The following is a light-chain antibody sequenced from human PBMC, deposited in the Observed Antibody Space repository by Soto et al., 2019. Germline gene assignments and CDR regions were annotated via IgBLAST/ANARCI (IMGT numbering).Light chain of an antibody. J-gene: IGLJ2*01. CDR2: HDT. V-gene: IGLV3-1*01. CDR1: KLGDKY. Sequence: SYELTQPPSVSVSSGQTASIPCSGDKLGDKYACWYQQKPGQSPVLVIYHDTKRPSGIPERFSGSNSGNTATLTISGTQAMDEADYSCQALDSSTAVFGGGTKLTVL. CDR3: QALDSSTAV.